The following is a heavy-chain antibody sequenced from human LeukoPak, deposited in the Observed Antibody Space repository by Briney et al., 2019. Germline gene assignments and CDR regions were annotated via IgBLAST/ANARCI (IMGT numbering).Heavy chain of an antibody. J-gene: IGHJ4*02. V-gene: IGHV4-4*07. CDR2: IYTIGST. CDR3: ARGPVYCGGDCYFRGFDY. D-gene: IGHD2-21*02. CDR1: GGSISSYY. Sequence: SETLSLTCTVSGGSISSYYWSWIRQPAGKGLEWIGRIYTIGSTNYNPSLKSRVTMSVDTSKNQFSLKLSSVTAADTAVYYCARGPVYCGGDCYFRGFDYWGQGTLVTVSS.